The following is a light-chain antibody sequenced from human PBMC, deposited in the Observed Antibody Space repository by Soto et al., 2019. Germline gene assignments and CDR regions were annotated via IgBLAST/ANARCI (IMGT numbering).Light chain of an antibody. CDR3: QQYDNLPIT. Sequence: MTQSPLSLPVTPGEATSISCRSSQSLLHKNGNNYLNWYQQKPGKAPKLLIYDASNLETGVPSRFSGSGSGTDFTFTISSLQPEDIATYYCQQYDNLPITFGQGTRLEIK. V-gene: IGKV1-33*01. CDR2: DAS. CDR1: QSLLHKNGNNY. J-gene: IGKJ5*01.